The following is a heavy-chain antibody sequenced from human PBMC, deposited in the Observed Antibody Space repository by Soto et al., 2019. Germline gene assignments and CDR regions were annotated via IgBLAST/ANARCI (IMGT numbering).Heavy chain of an antibody. CDR1: GSTFSSYA. V-gene: IGHV3-23*01. Sequence: GGSLRLSCAASGSTFSSYAMSWVRQAPGKGLEWVSVISGSGDSTYYADSVKGRFTISRDNSKNTLYLQMNSLRAEDTAVYYCARELGYCSGGNCYMEGAFDIWGQGTTVTVSS. J-gene: IGHJ3*02. CDR2: ISGSGDST. CDR3: ARELGYCSGGNCYMEGAFDI. D-gene: IGHD2-15*01.